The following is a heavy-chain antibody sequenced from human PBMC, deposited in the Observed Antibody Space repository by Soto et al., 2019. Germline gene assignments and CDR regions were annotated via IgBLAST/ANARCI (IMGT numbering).Heavy chain of an antibody. CDR1: GFTFSSYN. J-gene: IGHJ4*02. D-gene: IGHD3-22*01. CDR2: ISSSSSYI. Sequence: EVQLVESGGGLVKPGGSLRLSCAASGFTFSSYNINWVRQAPGKGLEWVSSISSSSSYIYYADSVKGRFTISRDNAKNSLYLQMNSLRAEDTAVYYFARDLYYYDSSAYYGYWGQGTLVTVSS. V-gene: IGHV3-21*01. CDR3: ARDLYYYDSSAYYGY.